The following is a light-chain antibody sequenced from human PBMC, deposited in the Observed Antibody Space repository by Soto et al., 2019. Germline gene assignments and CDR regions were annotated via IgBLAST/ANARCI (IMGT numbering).Light chain of an antibody. J-gene: IGKJ1*01. CDR3: QQYDSSPWT. CDR2: KAS. Sequence: DIQMTQSPSTLSASVGDRVTITCWASQSISSWLAWYQQKPGKAPKLLIYKASSLESRVPSRFSGSGSGTEFTLTISSLQPDDFATYYCQQYDSSPWTFGQETKVEIK. CDR1: QSISSW. V-gene: IGKV1-5*03.